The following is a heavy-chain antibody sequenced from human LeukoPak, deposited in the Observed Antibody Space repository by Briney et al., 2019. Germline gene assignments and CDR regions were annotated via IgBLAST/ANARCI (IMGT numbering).Heavy chain of an antibody. CDR1: GGSISSYY. CDR3: ARRGYSYGYGYQGFDY. V-gene: IGHV4-59*01. J-gene: IGHJ4*02. D-gene: IGHD5-18*01. Sequence: SETLSLTCTVSGGSISSYYWSWVRQPPGKGLEWIGYIYYSGSTNYNPSLKSRVTISVDTSKNQFSLKLSSVTAADTAVHYCARRGYSYGYGYQGFDYWGQGTLVTVSS. CDR2: IYYSGST.